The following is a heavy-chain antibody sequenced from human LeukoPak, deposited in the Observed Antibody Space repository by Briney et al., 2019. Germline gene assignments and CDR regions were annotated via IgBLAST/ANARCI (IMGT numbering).Heavy chain of an antibody. CDR2: IRNCGSNI. V-gene: IGHV3-48*03. D-gene: IGHD3-10*01. Sequence: GGSLRLSCAASGFTFSSYEMNWVRQAPGKGLEWVSYIRNCGSNIYYADSVKGRFTISRDNAKNPLYLQMNSRRAEDTAVYYCGRVSGFGELLSLAYGAKGTLVTVSS. J-gene: IGHJ4*02. CDR1: GFTFSSYE. CDR3: GRVSGFGELLSLAY.